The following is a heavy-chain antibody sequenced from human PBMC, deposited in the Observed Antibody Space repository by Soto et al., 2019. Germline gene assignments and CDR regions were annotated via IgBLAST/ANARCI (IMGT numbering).Heavy chain of an antibody. V-gene: IGHV4-4*07. CDR3: ARDNGYSYGRFDY. D-gene: IGHD5-18*01. CDR1: GGSIVGSS. J-gene: IGHJ4*02. CDR2: INTSGST. Sequence: QVQLQESGPGLVKPSETLSLTCSAPGGSIVGSSWGWIRHPPGKRLEWIGRINTSGSTNYTPSLKSRVTMSVDTSKNQFSLKLSSVTAADTAVYYCARDNGYSYGRFDYWGQGTLVTVSS.